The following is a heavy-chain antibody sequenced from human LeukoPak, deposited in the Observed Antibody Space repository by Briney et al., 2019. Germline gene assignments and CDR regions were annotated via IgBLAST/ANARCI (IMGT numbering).Heavy chain of an antibody. V-gene: IGHV1-18*01. CDR1: GYIFTSYG. D-gene: IGHD4-23*01. CDR3: ARNTVGLSWFDP. Sequence: GASVKVSCKASGYIFTSYGISWVRQAPGQGLEWMGWISAYTGNTNYAQNFQGRLTMTTDTSTSTANMELRSLTSDDTAVYYCARNTVGLSWFDPWGQGTLVTVSS. CDR2: ISAYTGNT. J-gene: IGHJ5*02.